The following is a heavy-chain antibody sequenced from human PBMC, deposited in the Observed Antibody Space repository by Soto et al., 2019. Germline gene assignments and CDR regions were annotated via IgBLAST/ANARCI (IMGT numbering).Heavy chain of an antibody. CDR3: ARGRPWELYDY. CDR1: GGSISTYY. J-gene: IGHJ4*02. V-gene: IGHV4-59*12. CDR2: IYYSGST. Sequence: SETRSLTCSVSGGSISTYYWSWIRQPPGKGLEWVGYIYYSGSTNYNPSLKSRVTIAVDTSNNQFSLKLSSMTAADTAVYYCARGRPWELYDYWGRGTLVTVSS. D-gene: IGHD1-7*01.